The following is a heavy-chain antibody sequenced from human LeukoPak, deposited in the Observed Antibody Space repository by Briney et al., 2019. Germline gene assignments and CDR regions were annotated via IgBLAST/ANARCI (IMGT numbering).Heavy chain of an antibody. Sequence: PSETLSLTCTVSGGSISSYYWSWIRQPAGKGLEWIGRIYTSGSTNYNPSLKSRVTMSVDTSKNQFSLKLSSVTAADTAVYYCARELGVVVPAALGNYYYYMDVWGKGTTVTVSS. J-gene: IGHJ6*03. CDR2: IYTSGST. D-gene: IGHD2-2*01. V-gene: IGHV4-4*07. CDR1: GGSISSYY. CDR3: ARELGVVVPAALGNYYYYMDV.